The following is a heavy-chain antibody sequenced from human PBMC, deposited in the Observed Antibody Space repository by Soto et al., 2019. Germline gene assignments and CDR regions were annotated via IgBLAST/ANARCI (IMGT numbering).Heavy chain of an antibody. CDR3: ARISSSSGSYYYYYMDV. J-gene: IGHJ6*03. V-gene: IGHV2-70*11. Sequence: QSGPTLVNPTQTLTLTCTFSGFSLSTSGMCVSWIRQPPGKALEWLARIDWDDDKYYSTSLKTRLTISKDTSKNQVVLTMTNMDPVDTATYYCARISSSSGSYYYYYMDVWGKGTTVTVSS. CDR2: IDWDDDK. D-gene: IGHD6-6*01. CDR1: GFSLSTSGMC.